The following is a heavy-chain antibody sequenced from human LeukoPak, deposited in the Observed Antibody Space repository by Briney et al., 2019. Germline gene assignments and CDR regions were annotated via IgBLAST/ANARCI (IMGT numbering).Heavy chain of an antibody. Sequence: GASVKVSCKASGYTFTAYYLQWVRLAPGQGLEWMGWINPKSGGTEYAKRFQGRVTMTRDTSISTAYMELSRLRSDDTAVYYCARDHCSANSRYEDYYNGLDVWGQGTTVTVSS. V-gene: IGHV1-2*02. CDR3: ARDHCSANSRYEDYYNGLDV. CDR1: GYTFTAYY. CDR2: INPKSGGT. J-gene: IGHJ6*02. D-gene: IGHD2-15*01.